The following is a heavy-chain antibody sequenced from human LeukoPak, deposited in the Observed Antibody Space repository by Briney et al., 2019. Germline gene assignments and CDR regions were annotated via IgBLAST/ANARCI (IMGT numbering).Heavy chain of an antibody. D-gene: IGHD3-22*01. J-gene: IGHJ4*02. CDR2: INHSGST. CDR1: GGSFSGYY. Sequence: SETLSLPCAVYGGSFSGYYWSWIRQPPGKELEWIGEINHSGSTNYNPSLKSRVTISVDTSKNQFSLKLSSVTAADTAVYYCARVKKGPRLVPFDYWGQGTLVTVSS. CDR3: ARVKKGPRLVPFDY. V-gene: IGHV4-34*01.